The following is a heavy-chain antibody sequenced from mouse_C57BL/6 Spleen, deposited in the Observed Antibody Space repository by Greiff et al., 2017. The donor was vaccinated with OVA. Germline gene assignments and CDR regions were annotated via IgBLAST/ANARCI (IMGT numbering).Heavy chain of an antibody. CDR1: GFNIKDYY. CDR2: IDPADGDT. D-gene: IGHD2-2*01. CDR3: TRGGVTTNYFDY. Sequence: VQLKESGAELVRPGASVKLSCTASGFNIKDYYMPWVKQRPEQGLEWIGRIDPADGDTEYAPKFQGKATMTADTSSNTAYLQLSSLTSEDSAVYYCTRGGVTTNYFDYWGQGTTLTVSS. J-gene: IGHJ2*01. V-gene: IGHV14-1*01.